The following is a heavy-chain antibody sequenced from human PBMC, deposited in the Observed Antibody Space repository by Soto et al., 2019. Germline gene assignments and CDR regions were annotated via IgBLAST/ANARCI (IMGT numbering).Heavy chain of an antibody. CDR1: GGSFSGYY. D-gene: IGHD6-6*01. CDR3: ARLSSRPHYYYYYYMDV. CDR2: INHSGST. Sequence: SETLSLTCAVYGGSFSGYYWSWIRQPPGKGLEWIGEINHSGSTNYNPSLKSRVTISVDTSKNQFSLKLSSVTAADTAVYYCARLSSRPHYYYYYYMDVWGKGTTVTVSS. V-gene: IGHV4-34*01. J-gene: IGHJ6*03.